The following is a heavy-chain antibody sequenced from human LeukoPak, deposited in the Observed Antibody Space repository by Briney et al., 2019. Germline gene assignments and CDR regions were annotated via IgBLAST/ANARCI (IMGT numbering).Heavy chain of an antibody. CDR3: TTTLYSSSWHYY. CDR1: GFTFSSYW. CDR2: IKSKTDGGTT. D-gene: IGHD6-13*01. V-gene: IGHV3-15*01. J-gene: IGHJ4*02. Sequence: GGSLRLSCAASGFTFSSYWMHWVRQAPGKGLEWVGRIKSKTDGGTTDYAAPVKGRFTISRDDSKNTLYLQMNSLKTEDTAVYYCTTTLYSSSWHYYWGQGTLVTVSS.